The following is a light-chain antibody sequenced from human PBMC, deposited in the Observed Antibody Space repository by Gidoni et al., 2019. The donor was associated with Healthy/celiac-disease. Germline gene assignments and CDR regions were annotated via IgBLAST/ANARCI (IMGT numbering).Light chain of an antibody. CDR1: QSVSSY. Sequence: EIVLTQSPATLSLSPGERATLSCRASQSVSSYLAWYQQKPGQAPRLLIYYASNRATGIPARFSVIGSGTDFTLTISSLEPEDFAVYFCQQRSNWPPLTFGGGTKVEIK. CDR2: YAS. J-gene: IGKJ4*01. CDR3: QQRSNWPPLT. V-gene: IGKV3-11*01.